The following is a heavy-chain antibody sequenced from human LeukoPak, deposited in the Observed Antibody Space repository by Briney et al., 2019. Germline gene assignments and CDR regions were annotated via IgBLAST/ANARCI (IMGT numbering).Heavy chain of an antibody. Sequence: EYLRLSCAASGVTVSSYWMSWVRQAPGKGLEWVANIKQDGREKYYVDSVKGRLTISRDNAKNSLYLQMNSLRAEDTAVYYCARDFSSSWYPYYYYYMDVWGKGTTVTVSS. J-gene: IGHJ6*03. V-gene: IGHV3-7*01. CDR1: GVTVSSYW. CDR2: IKQDGREK. CDR3: ARDFSSSWYPYYYYYMDV. D-gene: IGHD6-13*01.